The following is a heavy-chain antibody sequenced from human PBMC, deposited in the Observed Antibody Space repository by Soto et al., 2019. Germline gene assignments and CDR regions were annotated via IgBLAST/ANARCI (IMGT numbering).Heavy chain of an antibody. J-gene: IGHJ6*03. CDR3: VRRRGYSYGPDYYYYYMDV. Sequence: QVQLVESGGGVVQPGRSLRLSCAASGFTFSSYGMHWVRQAPGKGLEWVAVIWYDGSNKYYADSVKGRFTISRDNSKNTLYLQMNSLRAEDTAVYYCVRRRGYSYGPDYYYYYMDVWGKGTTVTVSS. CDR1: GFTFSSYG. CDR2: IWYDGSNK. V-gene: IGHV3-33*01. D-gene: IGHD5-18*01.